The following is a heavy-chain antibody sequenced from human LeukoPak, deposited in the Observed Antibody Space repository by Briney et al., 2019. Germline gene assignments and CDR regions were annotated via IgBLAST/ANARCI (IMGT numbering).Heavy chain of an antibody. V-gene: IGHV6-1*01. D-gene: IGHD4-23*01. J-gene: IGHJ6*02. CDR2: TAYRSKWST. CDR1: GDSVSNNIIA. Sequence: SQTLSLTCAISGDSVSNNIIAWNWIRWRPSRGLEWLGRTAYRSKWSTDYALSVRGRISINPDTSKSQISLQLNSVTPEDTAVYYCARNSVAMDVWGQGTTVTVSS. CDR3: ARNSVAMDV.